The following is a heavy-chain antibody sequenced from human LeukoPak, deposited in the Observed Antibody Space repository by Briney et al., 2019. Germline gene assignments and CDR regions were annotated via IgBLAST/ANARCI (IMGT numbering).Heavy chain of an antibody. V-gene: IGHV3-23*01. CDR3: VTGIAAAGIRDY. CDR1: GLSFGDYG. J-gene: IGHJ4*02. D-gene: IGHD6-13*01. CDR2: ISGSGGST. Sequence: GGSLRLSCTPSGLSFGDYGMSWVRQAPGKGLEWVSAISGSGGSTYYADSVKGRFTISRDNSKNTLYLQMNSLRAEDTAVYYCVTGIAAAGIRDYWGQGTLVTISS.